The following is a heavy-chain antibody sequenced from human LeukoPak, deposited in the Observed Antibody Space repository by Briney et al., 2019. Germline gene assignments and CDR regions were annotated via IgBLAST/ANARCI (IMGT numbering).Heavy chain of an antibody. D-gene: IGHD2/OR15-2a*01. CDR1: GFTFSSYG. Sequence: GGSLRLSCAASGFTFSSYGMYWVRQAPGKGLGWVAVISYHGSNKYYADSVKGRFTISRDNSKNTLYLQMNSLRGEDTAVYYCAKGRDSWGNKIDYWGQGTLVTVSS. V-gene: IGHV3-30*18. CDR3: AKGRDSWGNKIDY. J-gene: IGHJ4*02. CDR2: ISYHGSNK.